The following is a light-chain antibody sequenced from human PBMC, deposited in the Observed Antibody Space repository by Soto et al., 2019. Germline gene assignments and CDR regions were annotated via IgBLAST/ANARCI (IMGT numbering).Light chain of an antibody. V-gene: IGKV1-13*02. Sequence: GDRVTITCRASQGISSALAWYQQKPGKAPKLLIYDASSLESGVPSRFSGSGSGTDFTLTISSLQPEDVAAYYCQKYNSAPLTFGGGTKVDIK. J-gene: IGKJ4*01. CDR2: DAS. CDR3: QKYNSAPLT. CDR1: QGISSA.